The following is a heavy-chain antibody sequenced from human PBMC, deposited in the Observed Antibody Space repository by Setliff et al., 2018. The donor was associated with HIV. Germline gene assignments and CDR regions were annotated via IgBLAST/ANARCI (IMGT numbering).Heavy chain of an antibody. CDR1: GFAFSDFS. J-gene: IGHJ4*02. CDR2: IKNDGSEK. D-gene: IGHD1-7*01. CDR3: AREGITGTTLHPY. Sequence: GGSLRLSCAASGFAFSDFSMSWVRQAPGKGLEWVAKIKNDGSEKYYVDSVEGRFTISRDNAKNSLYLEMNSLTVEDTALYYCAREGITGTTLHPYWGQGTLVTVSS. V-gene: IGHV3-7*01.